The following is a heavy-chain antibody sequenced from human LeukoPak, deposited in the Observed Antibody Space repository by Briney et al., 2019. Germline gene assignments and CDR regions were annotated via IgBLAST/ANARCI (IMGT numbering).Heavy chain of an antibody. V-gene: IGHV1-8*02. D-gene: IGHD2-15*01. CDR2: MNPNSGNT. J-gene: IGHJ5*02. CDR3: ARGIVVVAAYRNWFDP. CDR1: GGAFSIYA. Sequence: ASVKVSCKASGGAFSIYAISWVRQATGQGLEWMGWMNPNSGNTGYAQKFQGRVTMARNTSISTAYMELSSLRSEDTAVYYCARGIVVVAAYRNWFDPWGQGTLVTVSS.